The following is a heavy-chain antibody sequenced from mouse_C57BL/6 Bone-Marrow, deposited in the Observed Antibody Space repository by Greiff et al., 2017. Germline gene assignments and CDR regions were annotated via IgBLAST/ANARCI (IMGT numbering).Heavy chain of an antibody. CDR2: IHPNRGST. V-gene: IGHV1-64*01. CDR1: GYTFTSYW. CDR3: AREAFYYYQFAY. Sequence: VQLQQSGAELVKPGASVKLSCKASGYTFTSYWMPWVKQRPGQGLEWIGMIHPNRGSTNYNEKFKSKATLTVDKSSSTAYRPLSSLTSEDSAVXNCAREAFYYYQFAYWGQGTLVTVSA. D-gene: IGHD1-1*01. J-gene: IGHJ3*01.